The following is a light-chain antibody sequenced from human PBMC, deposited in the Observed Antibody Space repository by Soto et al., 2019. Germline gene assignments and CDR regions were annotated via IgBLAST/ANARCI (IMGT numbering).Light chain of an antibody. Sequence: DIQMTQSPSSLSASVGDRVTITCQASQDISNYLNWYQQKPGKAPKLLIYDASNLETGVPSRFSGSGSGTDFTFTITSLQPEDIATYYCQQYDSLSYTFGQ. V-gene: IGKV1-33*01. CDR2: DAS. CDR3: QQYDSLSYT. J-gene: IGKJ2*01. CDR1: QDISNY.